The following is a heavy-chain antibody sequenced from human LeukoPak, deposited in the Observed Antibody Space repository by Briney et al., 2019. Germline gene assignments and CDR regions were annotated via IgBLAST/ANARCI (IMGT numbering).Heavy chain of an antibody. CDR1: GVSFSGYY. CDR3: VRHCYASGSDPLCYFDY. CDR2: IDHSGST. J-gene: IGHJ4*02. D-gene: IGHD3-10*01. Sequence: PSETLSLTCAVYGVSFSGYYWSWIRQPPGKGLEWIGEIDHSGSTNYNPSLKSRVTISIDTSKNQFSLKVSSVTAADTAVYYCVRHCYASGSDPLCYFDYWGQGTLVTVSS. V-gene: IGHV4-34*01.